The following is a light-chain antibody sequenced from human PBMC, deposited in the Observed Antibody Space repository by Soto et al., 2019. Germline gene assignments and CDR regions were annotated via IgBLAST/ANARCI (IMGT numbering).Light chain of an antibody. Sequence: DIQMTQSPSTLSGSVGDRVTITCRASQTISSWLAWYQQKPGKAPKLLIYKASPLKSGVPSRFSGSGSGTELTLTSSGLHSDDFAVDCCQQYSDDTWTFGQGTKVDI. CDR3: QQYSDDTWT. CDR2: KAS. CDR1: QTISSW. V-gene: IGKV1-5*03. J-gene: IGKJ1*01.